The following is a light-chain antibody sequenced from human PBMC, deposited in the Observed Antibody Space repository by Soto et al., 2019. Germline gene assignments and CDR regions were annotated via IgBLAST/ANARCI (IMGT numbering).Light chain of an antibody. CDR3: QQYYGAPWA. V-gene: IGKV1-27*01. CDR1: QSLMFSVGRNY. Sequence: MTQSPLFLPVTPGEPASISCRSSQSLMFSVGRNYLAWYQQKPGRVPQLLIYGASTFHSGVPSRFSGSGSGTDFTLTISSLQPEDVATYFCQQYYGAPWAFGQGTKVDIK. J-gene: IGKJ1*01. CDR2: GAS.